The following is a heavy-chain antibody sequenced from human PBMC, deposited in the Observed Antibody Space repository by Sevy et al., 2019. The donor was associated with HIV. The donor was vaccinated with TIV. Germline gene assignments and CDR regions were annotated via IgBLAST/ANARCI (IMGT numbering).Heavy chain of an antibody. CDR1: GLSVTNNG. V-gene: IGHV3-30*18. CDR2: ISYDGINK. J-gene: IGHJ6*02. CDR3: AKDFTGFHGMDV. Sequence: GGSLRLSCEVSGLSVTNNGMHWVRQAPGKGLEWVAVISYDGINKYYGDSVKGRFIIYRDRSKNTLYLQMNILRIEDMAVYYCAKDFTGFHGMDVWGHGTTVTVSS. D-gene: IGHD3-9*01.